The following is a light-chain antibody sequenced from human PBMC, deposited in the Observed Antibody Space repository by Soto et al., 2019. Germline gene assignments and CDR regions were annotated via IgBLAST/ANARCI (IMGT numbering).Light chain of an antibody. CDR3: QKYDSVLLI. J-gene: IGKJ4*01. CDR1: QAINNY. CDR2: AAS. Sequence: DIQMTQSPSSLSASVGDRVTITCRASQAINNYVARYQQKPGQCPQLLIYAASTLQSGVPSRFSGSGSGTDFTLTISSLQPEDVATYYCQKYDSVLLIFGGGTKVEVK. V-gene: IGKV1-27*01.